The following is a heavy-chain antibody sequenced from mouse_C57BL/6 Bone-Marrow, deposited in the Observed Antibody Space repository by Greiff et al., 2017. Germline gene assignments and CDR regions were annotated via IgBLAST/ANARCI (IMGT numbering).Heavy chain of an antibody. Sequence: DVQLVESGGGLVKPGGSLKLSCAASGFTFTDYGMHWVRQAPEKGLEWVAYISSGSSTIYYADTVKGRFTISRDNAKNTLSLQMTRLRSEDTAMXYYARNYDYWGQGTTLTVSS. D-gene: IGHD2-1*01. CDR3: ARNYDY. CDR1: GFTFTDYG. CDR2: ISSGSSTI. V-gene: IGHV5-17*01. J-gene: IGHJ2*01.